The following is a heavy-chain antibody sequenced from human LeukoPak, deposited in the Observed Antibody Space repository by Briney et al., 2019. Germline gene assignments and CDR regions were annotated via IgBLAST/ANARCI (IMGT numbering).Heavy chain of an antibody. D-gene: IGHD3-16*02. CDR2: ISGSGGST. J-gene: IGHJ4*02. CDR3: AKVSDHMITFGGLIVFDY. Sequence: ETLSLTCTVSGGSISSSSYYWGWIRQPPGKGLEWVSAISGSGGSTYYADSVKGRFTISRDNSKNTLYLQMNSLRAEDTAVYYCAKVSDHMITFGGLIVFDYWGQGTLVTVSS. V-gene: IGHV3-23*01. CDR1: GGSISSSSYY.